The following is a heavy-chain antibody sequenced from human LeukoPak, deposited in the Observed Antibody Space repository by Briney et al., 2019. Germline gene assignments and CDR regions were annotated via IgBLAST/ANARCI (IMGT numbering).Heavy chain of an antibody. CDR3: AKVFATATTFYYFDY. J-gene: IGHJ4*02. V-gene: IGHV3-30*18. D-gene: IGHD4-17*01. CDR1: GFTFSSYG. CDR2: ISYDGSSK. Sequence: GGSLRLSCAAYGFTFSSYGMHWVRQAPGKGLEWVAVISYDGSSKYYADSVKGRFTISRDNSKNTLYLQMNSLRAEDTAVYYSAKVFATATTFYYFDYWGQGTLVTVSS.